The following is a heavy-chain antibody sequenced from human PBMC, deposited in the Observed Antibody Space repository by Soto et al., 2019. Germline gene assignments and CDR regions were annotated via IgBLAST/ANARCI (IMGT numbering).Heavy chain of an antibody. D-gene: IGHD3-22*01. CDR3: ARSTYYYDSSGYYSLPYFDY. J-gene: IGHJ4*02. Sequence: EVQLVESGGGLVQPGGSLRLSCAASGFTFSSYEMNWVRQAPGKGLEWVSYISSSGSTIYYADSVKGRFTISRDNAKNSLYLQMNSLRAEDTAVYYCARSTYYYDSSGYYSLPYFDYWGQGTLVTVSS. CDR2: ISSSGSTI. CDR1: GFTFSSYE. V-gene: IGHV3-48*03.